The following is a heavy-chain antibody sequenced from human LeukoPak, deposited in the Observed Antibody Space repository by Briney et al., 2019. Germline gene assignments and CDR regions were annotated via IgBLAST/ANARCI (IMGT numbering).Heavy chain of an antibody. J-gene: IGHJ4*02. V-gene: IGHV4-59*01. CDR3: ARGADSSGYYSIFYFDY. CDR2: IHDSGST. CDR1: GGSISSYY. D-gene: IGHD3-22*01. Sequence: SQTLSLTCTVSGGSISSYYWNWIRQPPGGGLEWIGFIHDSGSTNYNPSLKSRVTISVDTSKNQFSLKLSSVTAADTAVYYCARGADSSGYYSIFYFDYWGQGTLVTVSS.